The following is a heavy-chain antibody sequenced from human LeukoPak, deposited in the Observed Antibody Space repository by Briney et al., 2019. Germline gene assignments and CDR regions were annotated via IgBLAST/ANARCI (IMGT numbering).Heavy chain of an antibody. CDR3: ARAGYYYDSSEGWGYYFDY. V-gene: IGHV4-39*07. CDR2: IYYSGST. D-gene: IGHD3-22*01. J-gene: IGHJ4*02. Sequence: PSETLSLTCTVSGGSISSSSYYWGWIRQPPGKGLEWIGGIYYSGSTYYNPSLKSRVTISVDTSKNQFSLKLSSVTAADTAVYYCARAGYYYDSSEGWGYYFDYWGQGTLVTVSS. CDR1: GGSISSSSYY.